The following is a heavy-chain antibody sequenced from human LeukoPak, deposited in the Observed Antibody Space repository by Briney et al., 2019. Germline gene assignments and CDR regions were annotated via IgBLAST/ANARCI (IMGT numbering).Heavy chain of an antibody. CDR2: ISSGRTT. D-gene: IGHD1-1*01. Sequence: GGSLRLSCAASGFTFSDYYMSWIRQAPGKGLEWVSYISSGRTTYYADSVKGRFTISRDNAKNSLYLLMNSLRAEDTAIYYCARDTSMAAFDYWGQGTLVTVSS. V-gene: IGHV3-11*04. CDR3: ARDTSMAAFDY. J-gene: IGHJ4*02. CDR1: GFTFSDYY.